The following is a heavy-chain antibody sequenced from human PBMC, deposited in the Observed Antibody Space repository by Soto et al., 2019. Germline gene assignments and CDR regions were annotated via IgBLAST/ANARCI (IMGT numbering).Heavy chain of an antibody. Sequence: QVQLQESGPGLVKPWETLSLTCTVSGGSISSYYWSWIRQPPGKGLEWIGYIYYSGSTNYNPSLKSRVTISVDTSKNQFSLKLSSVTAADTAVYYCARSDGRYWGQGTLVTVSS. V-gene: IGHV4-59*01. CDR3: ARSDGRY. J-gene: IGHJ4*02. CDR1: GGSISSYY. CDR2: IYYSGST.